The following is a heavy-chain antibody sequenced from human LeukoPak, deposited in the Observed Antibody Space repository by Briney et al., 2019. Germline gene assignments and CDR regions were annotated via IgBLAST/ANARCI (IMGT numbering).Heavy chain of an antibody. CDR2: ISSSGSTM. D-gene: IGHD6-13*01. CDR3: ATMPTAAAGTSHFAY. CDR1: GFTFSTYT. Sequence: GGSLRLSCAASGFTFSTYTMNWVRQAPGKGLEWVSYISSSGSTMYYADSVKGRFTISRDNAKNSLYLQMNSLRAEDTAVYFCATMPTAAAGTSHFAYWGQGTLVTVSS. V-gene: IGHV3-48*01. J-gene: IGHJ4*02.